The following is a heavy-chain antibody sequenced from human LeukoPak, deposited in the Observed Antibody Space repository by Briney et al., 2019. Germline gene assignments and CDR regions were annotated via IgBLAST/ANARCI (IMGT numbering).Heavy chain of an antibody. CDR3: ASKVRGVSPFDY. CDR1: GFTFSSYG. D-gene: IGHD3-10*01. CDR2: IRYDGSNK. V-gene: IGHV3-30*02. Sequence: GGSLRLSCAASGFTFSSYGMHWVRQAPGKGLEWVAFIRYDGSNKYYADSVKGRFTISRDNSKNTLYLQMNSLRAEDTAVYYCASKVRGVSPFDYWGQGTLVTVSS. J-gene: IGHJ4*02.